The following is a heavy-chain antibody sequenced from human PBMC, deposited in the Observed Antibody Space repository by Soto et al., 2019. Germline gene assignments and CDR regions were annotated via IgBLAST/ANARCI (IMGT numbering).Heavy chain of an antibody. CDR1: GGSISKYY. J-gene: IGHJ4*02. D-gene: IGHD3-9*01. CDR3: ARHRTGLDS. V-gene: IGHV4-59*08. Sequence: QVQLQESGPGLVKPSETLSLTCTVSGGSISKYYWSWIRQPPGKGLEYIGYIYYSGSTNYNPSLKSRVTISVDTSKNQFSLKLNSVTAADTAVYYCARHRTGLDSWGQGTLVTVSS. CDR2: IYYSGST.